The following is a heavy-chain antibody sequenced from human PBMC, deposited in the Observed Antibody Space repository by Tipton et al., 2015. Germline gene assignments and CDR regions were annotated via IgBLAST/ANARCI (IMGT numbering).Heavy chain of an antibody. CDR3: ARDLEHGMDV. J-gene: IGHJ6*02. CDR2: IFYSGST. Sequence: TLSLTCTVTDGSISSRHWWAWVRQPPGKGLEYIGYIFYSGSTHYNPSLKRRVTISLDTSKNQSSLTLNSVTAADTAVYYCARDLEHGMDVWGQGTTVTVSS. D-gene: IGHD5-24*01. V-gene: IGHV4-4*02. CDR1: DGSISSRHW.